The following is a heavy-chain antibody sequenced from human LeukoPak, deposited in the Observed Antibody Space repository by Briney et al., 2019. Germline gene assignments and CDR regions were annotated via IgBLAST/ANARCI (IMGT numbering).Heavy chain of an antibody. CDR3: ARVGGYSYATGIEY. Sequence: SETLSLTCTVSGGSISSSSYYWGWIRQPPGKGLEWIGSIYYSGNTYYNPSLRSRVTISVDTSKNQFSLKLSSVTAADTAVYYCARVGGYSYATGIEYWGQGTLATVSS. CDR2: IYYSGNT. CDR1: GGSISSSSYY. J-gene: IGHJ4*02. D-gene: IGHD5-18*01. V-gene: IGHV4-39*07.